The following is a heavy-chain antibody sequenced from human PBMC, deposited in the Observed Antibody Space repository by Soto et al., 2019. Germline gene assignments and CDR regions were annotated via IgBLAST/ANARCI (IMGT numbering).Heavy chain of an antibody. J-gene: IGHJ6*02. CDR2: ISYDGKNK. Sequence: QVQLVESGGGVVQPGRSLRLSCAASGFTFRTYGMHWVRQAPGKRLEWVAVISYDGKNKYYAQSVKGRLTISRDNSKNTLYLPVNSPRVADTAVYYCAKGQHCSSTSCHFYCYGMDVWGQGTTVAVSS. D-gene: IGHD2-2*01. CDR1: GFTFRTYG. V-gene: IGHV3-30*18. CDR3: AKGQHCSSTSCHFYCYGMDV.